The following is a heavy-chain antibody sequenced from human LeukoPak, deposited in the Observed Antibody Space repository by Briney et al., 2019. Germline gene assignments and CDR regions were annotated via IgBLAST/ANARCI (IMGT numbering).Heavy chain of an antibody. CDR2: ISAYNGNT. V-gene: IGHV1-18*01. J-gene: IGHJ4*02. Sequence: ASVKVSCKASGFTFTSYGISWVRQAPGQGLEWMGWISAYNGNTNYAQKLQGRVTMTTDTSTSTAYMELRSLRFDDTAVYYCAREGDYYDSSGLDYWGQGTLVTVSS. D-gene: IGHD3-22*01. CDR1: GFTFTSYG. CDR3: AREGDYYDSSGLDY.